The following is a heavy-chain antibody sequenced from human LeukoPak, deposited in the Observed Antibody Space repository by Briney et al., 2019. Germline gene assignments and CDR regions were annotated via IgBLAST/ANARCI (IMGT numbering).Heavy chain of an antibody. CDR3: ARGNDFWSGYYTE. CDR1: GGSVSSGSYY. D-gene: IGHD3-3*01. V-gene: IGHV4-61*01. CDR2: INHSGST. Sequence: PSETLSLTCTVSGGSVSSGSYYWSWIRQPPGKGLEWIGEINHSGSTNYNPSLKSRVTISVDTSKNQFSLKLSSVTAADTAVYYCARGNDFWSGYYTEWGQGTLVTVSS. J-gene: IGHJ4*02.